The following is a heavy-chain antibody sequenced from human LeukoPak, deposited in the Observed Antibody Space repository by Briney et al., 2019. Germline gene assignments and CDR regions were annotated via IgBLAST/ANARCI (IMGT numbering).Heavy chain of an antibody. CDR2: INPNSGGT. J-gene: IGHJ3*02. D-gene: IGHD2-15*01. Sequence: ASVKVSCKASRHTFTGYYMHWVRQAPGQGLEWMGRINPNSGGTNYAQKFQGRVTMTRDTSIGTAYMELSRLRSDDTAIYYCATSMWVALAFDMWGQGTMVTVSS. CDR1: RHTFTGYY. V-gene: IGHV1-2*02. CDR3: ATSMWVALAFDM.